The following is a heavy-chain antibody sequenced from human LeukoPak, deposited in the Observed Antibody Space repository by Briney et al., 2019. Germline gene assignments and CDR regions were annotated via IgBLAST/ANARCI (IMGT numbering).Heavy chain of an antibody. D-gene: IGHD3-10*01. CDR2: IWYDGSNK. CDR1: GFTFSNYG. Sequence: GGSLRLSCAASGFTFSNYGMHWVRQAPGKGLEWVALIWYDGSNKYYADSVKGRFTISRDNSKNTLYLQMNSLRAEDAAVYYCAGSYYNVFDYWGQGTLVTVSS. V-gene: IGHV3-33*01. J-gene: IGHJ4*02. CDR3: AGSYYNVFDY.